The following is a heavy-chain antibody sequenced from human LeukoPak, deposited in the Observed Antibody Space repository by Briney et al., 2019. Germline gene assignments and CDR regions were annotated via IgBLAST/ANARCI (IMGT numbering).Heavy chain of an antibody. Sequence: PGGSLRLSCAASGFTFRSYAMSWVRQAPGKGLEWVSAISGSGGTTYYADSVKGRFTISRDNSKNTLYLQMNSLRAEDTAVYYCAKDLAFGTINYFDYWGQGTLVTLSS. J-gene: IGHJ4*02. D-gene: IGHD1-7*01. V-gene: IGHV3-23*01. CDR3: AKDLAFGTINYFDY. CDR2: ISGSGGTT. CDR1: GFTFRSYA.